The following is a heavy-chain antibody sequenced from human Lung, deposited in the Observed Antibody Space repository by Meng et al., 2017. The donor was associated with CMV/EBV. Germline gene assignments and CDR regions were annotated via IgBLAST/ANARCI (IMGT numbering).Heavy chain of an antibody. V-gene: IGHV3-21*06. D-gene: IGHD3-3*01. J-gene: IGHJ4*02. CDR3: ARVFGRTPGDY. Sequence: GGSLRLSCAASGFAFSGYTMNWVRQAPGKGLEWVSSISSSSYIYYADSVKGRFTISRDNAENSLSLLMNSLRVEDTAVYYCARVFGRTPGDYWGRG. CDR1: GFAFSGYT. CDR2: ISSSSYI.